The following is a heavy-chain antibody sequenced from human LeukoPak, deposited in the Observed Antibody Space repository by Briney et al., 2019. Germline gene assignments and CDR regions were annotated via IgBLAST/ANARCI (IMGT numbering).Heavy chain of an antibody. D-gene: IGHD2-2*01. Sequence: GESLKISCKAYGFSFTSYWIAWVRQMPGKGLEWMGIIYRGDSHIRYSPSFQGQVTISADKSITTAYLQWNSLKASDTAMYYCAVVPAAFDAFWFDPWGQGTLVTVSS. CDR2: IYRGDSHI. CDR3: AVVPAAFDAFWFDP. V-gene: IGHV5-51*01. CDR1: GFSFTSYW. J-gene: IGHJ5*02.